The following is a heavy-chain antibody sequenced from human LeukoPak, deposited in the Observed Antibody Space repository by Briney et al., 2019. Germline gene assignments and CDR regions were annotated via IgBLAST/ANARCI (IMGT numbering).Heavy chain of an antibody. D-gene: IGHD6-13*01. Sequence: GGSLRLSCAASGFTVSSNYMSWVRQAPGKGLEWVSVIYSGGSTYYADSVKGRFTISRDNSKNTLYLQMNSLRAEDTAVYYCARDRRDIAALDYWGQGTLVTVSS. CDR3: ARDRRDIAALDY. V-gene: IGHV3-53*01. CDR1: GFTVSSNY. J-gene: IGHJ4*02. CDR2: IYSGGST.